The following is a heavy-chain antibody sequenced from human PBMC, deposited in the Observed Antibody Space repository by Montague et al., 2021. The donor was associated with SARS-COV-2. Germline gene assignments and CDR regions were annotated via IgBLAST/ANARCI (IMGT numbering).Heavy chain of an antibody. CDR1: GGSVTSGDYY. CDR3: ATEMPAYDVFDI. Sequence: SETLSLTCTVSGGSVTSGDYYWTWIRQPPGKGLMWIGYIYNAGRSNYNHSRKRRVTISMDTSKNQFSLKVDSVSAADTAVYYCATEMPAYDVFDIWGQGTLVTVSS. D-gene: IGHD2-2*01. CDR2: IYNAGRS. V-gene: IGHV4-61*08. J-gene: IGHJ3*02.